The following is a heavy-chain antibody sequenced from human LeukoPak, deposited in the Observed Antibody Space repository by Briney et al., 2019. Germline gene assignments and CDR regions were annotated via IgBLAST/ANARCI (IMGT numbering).Heavy chain of an antibody. Sequence: NASETLSLTCAVYGGSFSGYYWSWIRQPPGKGLEWIGEINHSGSTNYNPSLKSRVTISEDTSKNQFSLKLSSVTAADTAVYYCARRRRLYSSSRYVGAWFDPWGQGTLVTVSS. V-gene: IGHV4-34*01. CDR1: GGSFSGYY. J-gene: IGHJ5*02. CDR3: ARRRRLYSSSRYVGAWFDP. CDR2: INHSGST. D-gene: IGHD6-13*01.